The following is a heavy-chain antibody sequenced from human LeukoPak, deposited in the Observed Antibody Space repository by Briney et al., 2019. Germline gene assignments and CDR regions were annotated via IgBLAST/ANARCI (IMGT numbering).Heavy chain of an antibody. CDR3: AKGKSCYDSSGYYYEAYYYMDV. Sequence: GEPLRLPCAASGFTFTTYWMSWVRESPGKGLEGVANKKQDGTEKYYVDSVKGRFTISRDNAKNSLYLQMNSLRVEDTAVYYCAKGKSCYDSSGYYYEAYYYMDVWGKGTTVTVSS. CDR2: KKQDGTEK. V-gene: IGHV3-7*03. CDR1: GFTFTTYW. J-gene: IGHJ6*03. D-gene: IGHD3-22*01.